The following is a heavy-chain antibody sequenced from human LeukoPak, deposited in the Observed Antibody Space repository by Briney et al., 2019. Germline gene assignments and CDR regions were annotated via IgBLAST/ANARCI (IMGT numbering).Heavy chain of an antibody. D-gene: IGHD3-22*01. Sequence: GGSLRLSCAASGFTFSSYAMSWVRQAPGKGLEWVSAISGSGGSTYYADSVKGRFTISRDNSKNTLYLQMNSLRAEDTAVYYCATSEGLYCYDIHNIAPAFDIWGQGTMVTVSS. V-gene: IGHV3-23*01. CDR1: GFTFSSYA. CDR3: ATSEGLYCYDIHNIAPAFDI. J-gene: IGHJ3*02. CDR2: ISGSGGST.